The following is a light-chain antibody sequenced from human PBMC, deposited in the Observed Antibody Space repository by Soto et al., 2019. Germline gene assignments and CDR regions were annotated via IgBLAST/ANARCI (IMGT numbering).Light chain of an antibody. CDR2: AAS. CDR3: QQLDSYPIT. J-gene: IGKJ5*01. CDR1: QGISSY. Sequence: DIQLTQSPSFLSASVGDRVTITCLASQGISSYLAWYQLKPGKAPKLLIYAASTLQSGVPSRFSGSESGTEFTLTISSLQPEDFATYYCQQLDSYPITFGQGTRLEIK. V-gene: IGKV1-9*01.